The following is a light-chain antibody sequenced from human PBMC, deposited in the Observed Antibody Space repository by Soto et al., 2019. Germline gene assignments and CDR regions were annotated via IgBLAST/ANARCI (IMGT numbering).Light chain of an antibody. V-gene: IGKV2-28*01. CDR3: MQPLQSWT. CDR1: QSLLHSNGYNY. CDR2: LGS. J-gene: IGKJ1*01. Sequence: DIVMTQSPLSLPVTPGEPASISCRSSQSLLHSNGYNYLDLYLQKPGQSPQLLIYLGSNRASGVPDRFSGSGSGTDFTLKISRVLAEDVGVYYCMQPLQSWTVGQGTKVDSK.